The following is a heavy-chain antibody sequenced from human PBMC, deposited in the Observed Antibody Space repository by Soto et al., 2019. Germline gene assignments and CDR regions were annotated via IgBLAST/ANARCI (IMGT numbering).Heavy chain of an antibody. D-gene: IGHD6-13*01. J-gene: IGHJ5*02. CDR3: AKDGGDSSSWYLGWFDP. CDR1: GFTFSSYW. Sequence: HPGGSLRLSWAASGFTFSSYWMHWVRQAPGKGLVWVSRINSDGSSTSYADSVKGRFTISRDNSKNTLYLQMNSLRAEDTAVYYCAKDGGDSSSWYLGWFDPWGQGTLVTVSS. V-gene: IGHV3-74*01. CDR2: INSDGSST.